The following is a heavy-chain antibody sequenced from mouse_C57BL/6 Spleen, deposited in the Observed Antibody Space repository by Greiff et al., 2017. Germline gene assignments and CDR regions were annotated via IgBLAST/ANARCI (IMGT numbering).Heavy chain of an antibody. CDR3: ARGDGSGYVGFAY. J-gene: IGHJ3*01. CDR1: GYTFTSYW. D-gene: IGHD1-1*01. V-gene: IGHV1-69*01. Sequence: VQLQQSGAELVMPGASVKLSCKASGYTFTSYWMHWVKQRPGQGLEWIGEIDPSDSYTNYNQKFKGKSTLTVDKSSSTAYMQLSSLTSGDSAVYYCARGDGSGYVGFAYWGQGTLVTVSA. CDR2: IDPSDSYT.